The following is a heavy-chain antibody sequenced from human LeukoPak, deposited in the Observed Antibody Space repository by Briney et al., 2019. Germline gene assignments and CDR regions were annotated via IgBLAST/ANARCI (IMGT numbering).Heavy chain of an antibody. CDR2: INSDGSST. Sequence: PGGSLRLSCAASGFTFSSYWMHRVRQAPGKGLVWVSRINSDGSSTSYADSVKGRFTISRDNAKNTLYLQMNSLRAEDTAVYYCARAMNIKVGATSFDYWGQGTLVTVSS. J-gene: IGHJ4*02. V-gene: IGHV3-74*01. CDR1: GFTFSSYW. D-gene: IGHD1-26*01. CDR3: ARAMNIKVGATSFDY.